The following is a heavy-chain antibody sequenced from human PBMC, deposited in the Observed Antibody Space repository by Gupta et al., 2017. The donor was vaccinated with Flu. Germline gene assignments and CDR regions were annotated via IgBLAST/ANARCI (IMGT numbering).Heavy chain of an antibody. D-gene: IGHD3-22*01. J-gene: IGHJ4*02. V-gene: IGHV1-2*06. CDR3: ARSYDSSGSLDY. Sequence: VRQAPGQGLEWMGRINPNSGGTNYAQKFQGRVTMTRDTSISTAYMELSRLRSDDTAVYYCARSYDSSGSLDYWGQGTLVTVSS. CDR2: INPNSGGT.